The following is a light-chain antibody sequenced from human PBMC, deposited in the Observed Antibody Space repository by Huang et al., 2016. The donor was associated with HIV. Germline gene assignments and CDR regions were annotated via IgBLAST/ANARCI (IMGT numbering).Light chain of an antibody. J-gene: IGKJ2*01. V-gene: IGKV3-20*01. CDR3: QQYGTSPYT. CDR2: GAT. CDR1: QSLGNNY. Sequence: IVLTQSPGTQSLSTGERVTLSCRASQSLGNNYLAWYQQKPGQAPRLLMYGATNRATGVSDRISGSGSGTDFTLTISGLGPEDFAVYYCQQYGTSPYTFGQGTKLEIK.